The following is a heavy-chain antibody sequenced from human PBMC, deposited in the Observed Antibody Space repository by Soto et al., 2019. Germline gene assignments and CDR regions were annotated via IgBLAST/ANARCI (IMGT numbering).Heavy chain of an antibody. Sequence: GGSLRLSCAASGFTFDDYAMHWVRQAPGKGLEWVSGISWNSGSIGYADSVKGRFTISRDNAKNSLYLQMNSLRAEDTALYYCAKDGVGGYCSSTSCRAWFDPWGQGTLVTVSS. V-gene: IGHV3-9*01. D-gene: IGHD2-2*01. CDR3: AKDGVGGYCSSTSCRAWFDP. J-gene: IGHJ5*02. CDR1: GFTFDDYA. CDR2: ISWNSGSI.